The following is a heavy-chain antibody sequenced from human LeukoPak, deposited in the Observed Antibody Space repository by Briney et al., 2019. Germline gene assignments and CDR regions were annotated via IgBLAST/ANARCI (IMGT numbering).Heavy chain of an antibody. V-gene: IGHV4-30-4*01. D-gene: IGHD3-16*02. CDR1: GGSISSGDYY. Sequence: SETLSLTCTVSGGSISSGDYYWSWIRQPPGKGLEWIGYIYYSGSTYYNPSLKSRVTISVDTSKNQFSLKLSSVTAADTAVYYCARAGELSSQEFDYWGQRTLVTVSS. CDR2: IYYSGST. CDR3: ARAGELSSQEFDY. J-gene: IGHJ4*02.